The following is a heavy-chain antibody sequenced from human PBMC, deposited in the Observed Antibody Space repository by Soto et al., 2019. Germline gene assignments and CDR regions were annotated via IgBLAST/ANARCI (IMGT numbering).Heavy chain of an antibody. CDR3: ASAPLGSCTNGVSYRGMQV. Sequence: GGSLRLSCAGSGFTFSDNYMACIRHAPGKGLEWVSYINSNSLYTHYADSVKGRFTISRDNAKNSLYLQLNSLRAEDTAVYYCASAPLGSCTNGVSYRGMQVLGPRTTGIVS. V-gene: IGHV3-11*06. CDR1: GFTFSDNY. D-gene: IGHD2-8*01. J-gene: IGHJ6*01. CDR2: INSNSLYT.